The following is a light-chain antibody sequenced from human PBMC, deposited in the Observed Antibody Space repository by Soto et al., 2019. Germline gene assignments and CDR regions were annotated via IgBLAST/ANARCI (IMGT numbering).Light chain of an antibody. V-gene: IGKV3-20*01. CDR1: QSVDSPY. J-gene: IGKJ2*01. CDR3: QQHVKSPRT. Sequence: EIGWTQSPGTLSLSPGERATLSCRASQSVDSPYLAWYHQRPGQAPRLLISAASRRASGIPDRFSGSGSGTDVTLSISRLEPEDFGMYYCQQHVKSPRTFGQGTKLEIK. CDR2: AAS.